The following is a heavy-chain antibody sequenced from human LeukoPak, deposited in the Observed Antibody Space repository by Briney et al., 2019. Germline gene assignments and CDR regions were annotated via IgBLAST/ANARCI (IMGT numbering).Heavy chain of an antibody. J-gene: IGHJ4*02. CDR2: INHSGST. CDR3: ARGRSSRPLYYYDSSGYPPSYYFDY. Sequence: SETLSLTYAVYGGSFSGYYWSWIRQPPGKGLEWIGEINHSGSTNYNPSLKSRVTISVDTSKNQFSLKLSSVTAADTAVYYCARGRSSRPLYYYDSSGYPPSYYFDYWGQGTLVTVSS. D-gene: IGHD3-22*01. CDR1: GGSFSGYY. V-gene: IGHV4-34*01.